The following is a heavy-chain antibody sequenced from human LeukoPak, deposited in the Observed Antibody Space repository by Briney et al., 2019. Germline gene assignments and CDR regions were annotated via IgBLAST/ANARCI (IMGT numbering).Heavy chain of an antibody. J-gene: IGHJ5*02. V-gene: IGHV4-59*01. CDR3: ARVDSGYDRHWFGP. Sequence: PSETLSLTCTVSGGSISSYYWSWIRQPPGKGLEWIGYIYYSGSTNYNPSLKSRVTISVDTSKNQFSLKLSSVTAADTAVYYCARVDSGYDRHWFGPWGQGTLVTVSS. D-gene: IGHD5-12*01. CDR1: GGSISSYY. CDR2: IYYSGST.